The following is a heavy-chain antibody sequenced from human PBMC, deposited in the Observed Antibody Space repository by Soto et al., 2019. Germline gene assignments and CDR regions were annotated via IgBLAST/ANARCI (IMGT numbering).Heavy chain of an antibody. Sequence: HPGGSLRLSCAASGFTVSSNYMSWVRQAPGKGLEWVSVIYSGGSTYYADSVKGRFTISRDNSKNTLYLQMNSLRAEDTAVYYCASVPAAMFGYYYYYMDVWGKGTTVTVSS. CDR3: ASVPAAMFGYYYYYMDV. D-gene: IGHD2-2*01. CDR2: IYSGGST. J-gene: IGHJ6*03. V-gene: IGHV3-66*01. CDR1: GFTVSSNY.